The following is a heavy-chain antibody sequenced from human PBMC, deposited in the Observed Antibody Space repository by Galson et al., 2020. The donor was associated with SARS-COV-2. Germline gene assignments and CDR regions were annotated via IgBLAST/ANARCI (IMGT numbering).Heavy chain of an antibody. J-gene: IGHJ4*02. CDR3: ARDKDYAGDY. D-gene: IGHD4-17*01. CDR2: ISYDGSNK. Sequence: GGSLRLSCAASGFTFSSYAMHWVRQAPGKGLEWVAVISYDGSNKYYADSVKGRFTISRDNSKNTLYLQMNSLRADDTAVYYCARDKDYAGDYWGQGTLVTVSS. V-gene: IGHV3-30-3*01. CDR1: GFTFSSYA.